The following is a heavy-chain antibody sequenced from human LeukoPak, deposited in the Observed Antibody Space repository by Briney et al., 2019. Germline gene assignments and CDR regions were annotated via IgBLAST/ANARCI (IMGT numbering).Heavy chain of an antibody. CDR2: FDPEDGET. D-gene: IGHD3-3*01. V-gene: IGHV1-24*01. CDR3: ARGEGERYFDFWNGYRDRMKTIDY. Sequence: ASVKVSCKVSGYTLTELSMHWVRQAPGKGLEWMGGFDPEDGETIYAQKFQGRLTVTRDTSTSTVYMELSSLRSEDTAVYYCARGEGERYFDFWNGYRDRMKTIDYWGQGTLVTVSS. J-gene: IGHJ4*02. CDR1: GYTLTELS.